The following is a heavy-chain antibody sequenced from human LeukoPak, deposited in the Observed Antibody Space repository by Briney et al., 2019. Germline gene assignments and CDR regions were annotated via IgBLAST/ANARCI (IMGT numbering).Heavy chain of an antibody. CDR2: ICAYNGNT. Sequence: ASVKVSCKASGYSFTNYGFNWVRQAPGQGLEWMGWICAYNGNTNYAQKLQGRVTMTTDTYTTTAYMELRSLRSDDTAVYYCARDSSGYPRDASDYWGQGTLVTVSS. CDR3: ARDSSGYPRDASDY. J-gene: IGHJ4*02. CDR1: GYSFTNYG. D-gene: IGHD3-22*01. V-gene: IGHV1-18*01.